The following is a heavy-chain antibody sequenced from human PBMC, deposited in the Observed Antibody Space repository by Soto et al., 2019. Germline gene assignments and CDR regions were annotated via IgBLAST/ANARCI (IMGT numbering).Heavy chain of an antibody. D-gene: IGHD3-3*01. J-gene: IGHJ3*02. CDR2: INHSGST. V-gene: IGHV4-34*01. Sequence: SQTLSLTCAVDAGSFSGYYWSWIRQPPGKGLEWIGEINHSGSTNYNPSLKSRVTISVDTSKNQFSLKLSSVTAADTAVYYCARGYYDFWSGYYRTHDAFDIWGQGTMVTVSS. CDR1: AGSFSGYY. CDR3: ARGYYDFWSGYYRTHDAFDI.